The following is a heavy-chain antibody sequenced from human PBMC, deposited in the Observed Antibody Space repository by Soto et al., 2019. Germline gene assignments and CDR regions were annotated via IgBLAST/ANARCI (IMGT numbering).Heavy chain of an antibody. CDR1: GGSFSGYY. CDR2: INHSGST. V-gene: IGHV4-34*01. D-gene: IGHD6-13*01. CDR3: ARAAERSIAAAGSFGNWFDP. Sequence: PSETQSLTCAVYGGSFSGYYWSWIRQPPGKGLEWIGEINHSGSTNYNPSLKSRVTISVDTSKNQFSLKLSSVTAADTAVYYCARAAERSIAAAGSFGNWFDPWGQGTLVTVSS. J-gene: IGHJ5*02.